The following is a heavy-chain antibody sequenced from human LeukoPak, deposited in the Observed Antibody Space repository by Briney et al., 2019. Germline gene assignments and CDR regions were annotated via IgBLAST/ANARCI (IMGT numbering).Heavy chain of an antibody. V-gene: IGHV3-23*01. CDR2: ISGSGGST. D-gene: IGHD1-26*01. CDR1: GFTFSSYA. J-gene: IGHJ4*02. CDR3: ARDYSGSSQTTPLRY. Sequence: GGSLRLSCAASGFTFSSYAMSWVRQAPGKGLEWASAISGSGGSTYYADSVKGRFTISRDNAKNSLYLQMNSLRDEDTAVYYCARDYSGSSQTTPLRYWGQGTLVTVSS.